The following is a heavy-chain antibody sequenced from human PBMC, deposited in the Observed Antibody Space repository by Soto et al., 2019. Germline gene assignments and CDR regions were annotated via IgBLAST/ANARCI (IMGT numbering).Heavy chain of an antibody. D-gene: IGHD5-12*01. V-gene: IGHV1-18*01. J-gene: IGHJ6*02. CDR3: ASHSGYDCHPAYYYYCMDV. CDR2: ISAYNGNT. Sequence: QVQLVQSGAEVKKPGASVKVSCKASGYTFTSYGISWVRQAPGQGLEWMGWISAYNGNTNYARKLQGRVTMTTDTSKSTAYMALRSLRSDDSAVYYSASHSGYDCHPAYYYYCMDVWGQGTTVTVSS. CDR1: GYTFTSYG.